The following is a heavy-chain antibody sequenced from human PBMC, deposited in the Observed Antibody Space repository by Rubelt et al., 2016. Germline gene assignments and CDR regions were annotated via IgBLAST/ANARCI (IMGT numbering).Heavy chain of an antibody. Sequence: VQLQESGPGLVKPSETLSLTCTVSGGSISSYYWSWIRQPAGKGLEWIGRIYTSGSTNYNPSLKSRVTMSVDTSKNQFSLKLSSVTAADTAVYYCARSYGSGSYFTSSHQYYMDVWGKGTTVTVSS. CDR2: IYTSGST. CDR1: GGSISSYY. J-gene: IGHJ6*03. V-gene: IGHV4-4*07. D-gene: IGHD3-10*01. CDR3: ARSYGSGSYFTSSHQYYMDV.